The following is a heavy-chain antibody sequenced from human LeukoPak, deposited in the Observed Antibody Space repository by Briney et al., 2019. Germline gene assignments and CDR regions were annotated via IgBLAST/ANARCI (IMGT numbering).Heavy chain of an antibody. V-gene: IGHV3-23*01. CDR2: ISDSGGTT. CDR1: GFTFSSYA. CDR3: AKYCSSTSCQDY. D-gene: IGHD2-2*01. J-gene: IGHJ4*02. Sequence: AGTLSLSCAASGFTFSSYAMSWVRQAPGKGLEWVSDISDSGGTTYYADSVKGRFTIPRDNSKNTLYLQMNSLRAEDTAVYYCAKYCSSTSCQDYWGQGTLVTVSS.